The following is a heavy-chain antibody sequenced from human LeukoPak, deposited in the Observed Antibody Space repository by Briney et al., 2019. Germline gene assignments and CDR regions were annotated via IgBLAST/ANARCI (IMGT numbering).Heavy chain of an antibody. CDR1: GGSISSHY. Sequence: SETLSLTCTVSGGSISSHYWSWIRRPPGKGLEWIGYIHYSGSTNYNPSLRSRVTTSIDTSKNQFSLKLSSVTAADTAVYYCARDGGMLLDFTWFDSWGQGTLVTVSS. D-gene: IGHD1-26*01. CDR3: ARDGGMLLDFTWFDS. CDR2: IHYSGST. V-gene: IGHV4-59*11. J-gene: IGHJ5*01.